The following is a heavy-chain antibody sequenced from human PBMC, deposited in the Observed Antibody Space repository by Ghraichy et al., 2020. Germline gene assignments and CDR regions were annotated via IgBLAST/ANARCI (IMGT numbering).Heavy chain of an antibody. V-gene: IGHV3-64D*06. CDR3: VKDQDGSINNWSYAFDI. J-gene: IGHJ3*02. D-gene: IGHD1-1*01. CDR1: GFTFSSYA. CDR2: LSGNGVNT. Sequence: GGSLRLSCSASGFTFSSYAIHWVRQPPGKGLEYVSGLSGNGVNTYYADSLKGRFIISRDNSKNTLYLRVSSLRPEDTALYYCVKDQDGSINNWSYAFDIWGQGTMVTVSS.